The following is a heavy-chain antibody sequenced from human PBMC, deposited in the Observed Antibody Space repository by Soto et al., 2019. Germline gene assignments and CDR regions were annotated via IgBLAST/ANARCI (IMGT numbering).Heavy chain of an antibody. CDR1: GFSLNTIGMR. D-gene: IGHD6-19*01. Sequence: ESGPTLVNPTQTLTLTCTLSGFSLNTIGMRVNWIRQPPGKALEWLARVDWDDDKFYNASLKTRLSIYKDTSKNQVVLTMTNMDPVDTATYYCARMMEKWRVFDYWGQGTLVTVSS. V-gene: IGHV2-70*04. CDR2: VDWDDDK. J-gene: IGHJ4*02. CDR3: ARMMEKWRVFDY.